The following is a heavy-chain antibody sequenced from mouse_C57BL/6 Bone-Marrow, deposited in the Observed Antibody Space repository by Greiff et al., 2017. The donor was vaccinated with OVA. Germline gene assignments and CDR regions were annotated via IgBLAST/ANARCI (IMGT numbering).Heavy chain of an antibody. CDR1: GFSLTSYG. Sequence: VQLKESGPGLVQPSQSLSITCTVSGFSLTSYGVHWVRQSPGKGLEWLGVIWRGGSTDYNAAFMSRLSITKDNSKSQVFFKMNSLQADDTAIYYCAKNRGSHYYGRSYWYFDVWGTGTTVTVSS. V-gene: IGHV2-5*01. CDR2: IWRGGST. CDR3: AKNRGSHYYGRSYWYFDV. D-gene: IGHD1-1*01. J-gene: IGHJ1*03.